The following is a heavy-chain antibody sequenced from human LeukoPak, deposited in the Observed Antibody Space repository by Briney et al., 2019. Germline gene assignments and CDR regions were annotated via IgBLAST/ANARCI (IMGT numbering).Heavy chain of an antibody. Sequence: GGSLRLSCAASGFTFSSYSMNWVRQAPGKGLEWVSFISSSSSYIYYAVSVKGRFTVSRDNARNSLFLQMNSLRAEDTAMYYCAISRYYSDSSAYYPDHWGQGTLVTVSS. CDR3: AISRYYSDSSAYYPDH. D-gene: IGHD3-22*01. J-gene: IGHJ4*02. CDR1: GFTFSSYS. CDR2: ISSSSSYI. V-gene: IGHV3-21*01.